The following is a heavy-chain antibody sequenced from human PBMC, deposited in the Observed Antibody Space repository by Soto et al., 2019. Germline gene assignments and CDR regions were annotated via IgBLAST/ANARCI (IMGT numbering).Heavy chain of an antibody. V-gene: IGHV3-64D*06. Sequence: PGGSLRLSCSVSGFALSSYAMHWVRQSPGKGLEYVSSISSERRPTYYADSVKGRYTISRDNSKKTVYLQMSSPRAEDTAVYYCVKDRYIDYWGQGILVTVSS. CDR2: ISSERRPT. J-gene: IGHJ4*02. CDR3: VKDRYIDY. CDR1: GFALSSYA.